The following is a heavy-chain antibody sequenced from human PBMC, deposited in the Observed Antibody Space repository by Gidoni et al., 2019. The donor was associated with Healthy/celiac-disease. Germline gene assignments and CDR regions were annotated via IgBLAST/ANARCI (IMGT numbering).Heavy chain of an antibody. J-gene: IGHJ4*02. D-gene: IGHD3-16*02. CDR1: GFTFSNAW. CDR2: IKSKTDGGTT. V-gene: IGHV3-15*07. Sequence: EVQLVESGGGLVKPGGSLRLSCAASGFTFSNAWMNWVRQAPGKGLGWVGRIKSKTDGGTTDYAAPVKGRFTISRDDSKNTLYLQMNSLKTEDTAVYYCTTGYDYVWGSYRYPFRYYFDYWGQGTLVTVYS. CDR3: TTGYDYVWGSYRYPFRYYFDY.